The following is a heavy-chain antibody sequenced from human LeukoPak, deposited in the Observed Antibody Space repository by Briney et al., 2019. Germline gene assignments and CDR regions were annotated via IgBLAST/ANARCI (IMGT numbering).Heavy chain of an antibody. CDR3: ASSKAGTARWYFDY. V-gene: IGHV3-21*04. Sequence: GGSLRLSCAASGFTFSSYSMNWVRQAPGKGLEWVSSISSSSSYIYYADSVKGRFTISRDNAKNSLYLQMNSLRAEDTAVYYCASSKAGTARWYFDYWGQGTLVTVSS. J-gene: IGHJ4*02. D-gene: IGHD1-1*01. CDR1: GFTFSSYS. CDR2: ISSSSSYI.